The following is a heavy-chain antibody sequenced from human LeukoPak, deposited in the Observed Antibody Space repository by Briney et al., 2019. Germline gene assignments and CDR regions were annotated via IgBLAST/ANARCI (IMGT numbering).Heavy chain of an antibody. V-gene: IGHV4-31*03. D-gene: IGHD3-16*01. J-gene: IGHJ4*02. CDR2: IYYSGST. Sequence: PSETLSLTCTVSGGSISSGGYYWSWIRQHPGKGLEWIGYIYYSGSTYYNPSLKSRVTISVDTSKNQFSLKLSSVTAADTAVYYCARAPALFAFGGVSEFDYWGQGTLVTVSS. CDR3: ARAPALFAFGGVSEFDY. CDR1: GGSISSGGYY.